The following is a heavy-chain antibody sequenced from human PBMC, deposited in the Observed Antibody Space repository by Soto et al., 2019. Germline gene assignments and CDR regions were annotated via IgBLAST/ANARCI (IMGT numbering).Heavy chain of an antibody. D-gene: IGHD2-2*01. V-gene: IGHV3-7*03. Sequence: PGGSLRLSCIASGFSLTRYWMSWVRQTPGKGLEWVAKINEDATKRDYMESVEGRFTISRDNSKNTLYLQMNSLRAEDTAVYYCAKRLVPAAPWGQGTLVTVSS. CDR1: GFSLTRYW. J-gene: IGHJ5*02. CDR3: AKRLVPAAP. CDR2: INEDATKR.